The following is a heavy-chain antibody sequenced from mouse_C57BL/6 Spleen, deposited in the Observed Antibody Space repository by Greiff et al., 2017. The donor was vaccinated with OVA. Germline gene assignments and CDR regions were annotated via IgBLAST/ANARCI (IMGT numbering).Heavy chain of an antibody. Sequence: QVQLQQPGAELVKPGASVKLSCKASGYTFTSYWMQWVKQRPGQGLEWIGEIDPSDSYTNYNQKFKGKATLTVDTSSSTAYMQLSSLTSEDSAVYYCARSGVDYYAMDYWGQGTSVTVSS. J-gene: IGHJ4*01. V-gene: IGHV1-50*01. CDR1: GYTFTSYW. D-gene: IGHD1-1*01. CDR2: IDPSDSYT. CDR3: ARSGVDYYAMDY.